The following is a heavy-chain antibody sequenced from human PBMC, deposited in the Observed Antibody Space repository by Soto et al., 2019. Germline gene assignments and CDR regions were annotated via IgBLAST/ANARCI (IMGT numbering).Heavy chain of an antibody. CDR1: GFSFSNYA. J-gene: IGHJ4*02. V-gene: IGHV3-33*01. CDR2: IWFDGSQR. CDR3: ARDGHCSGGSCYPGDFDY. D-gene: IGHD2-15*01. Sequence: QVQLVESGGGVVQPGRSLRLTCASSGFSFSNYAMHWVRQAPGNGLEWVAVIWFDGSQRYYVDSVKGRFTISRDDSKKTVYLQMNSLRVEDTAVYYCARDGHCSGGSCYPGDFDYWGQGTLVTVSS.